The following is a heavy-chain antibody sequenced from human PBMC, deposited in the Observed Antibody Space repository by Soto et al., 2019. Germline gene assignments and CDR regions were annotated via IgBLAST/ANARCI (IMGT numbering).Heavy chain of an antibody. Sequence: EASVKVSCKTSGYTFSRYGISWVRQAPGQGLEWMGWISGYNGDTNYAQKVQGRVTMTIDTSTYTAYMELRSLTSDDTAIYYCAKNGQPPYYYYGMDVWGQGTLVTVS. CDR3: AKNGQPPYYYYGMDV. J-gene: IGHJ6*02. D-gene: IGHD2-8*01. CDR1: GYTFSRYG. CDR2: ISGYNGDT. V-gene: IGHV1-18*01.